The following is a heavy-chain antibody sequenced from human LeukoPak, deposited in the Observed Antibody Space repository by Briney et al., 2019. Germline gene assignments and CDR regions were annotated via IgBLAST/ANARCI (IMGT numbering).Heavy chain of an antibody. CDR2: INPSGGST. V-gene: IGHV1-46*01. J-gene: IGHJ6*03. CDR1: GYTFTSYY. Sequence: ASVKVSCKASGYTFTSYYMHWVRQAPGQGLEWMGIINPSGGSTSYAQKFQGRVTMTRDMSTSTVYMELRSLRSDDTAVYYCARDPPTYYYGSGSQNYYYYYMDVWGKGTTVTVSS. CDR3: ARDPPTYYYGSGSQNYYYYYMDV. D-gene: IGHD3-10*01.